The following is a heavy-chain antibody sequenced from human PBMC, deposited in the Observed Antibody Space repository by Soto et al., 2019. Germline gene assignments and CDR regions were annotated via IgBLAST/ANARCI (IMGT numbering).Heavy chain of an antibody. CDR3: VWGYYFDY. Sequence: EVQLVESGGGFVQPGGSLRLSCAASGFTFSSYSMNWVRQAPGKGLEWVSYISGSSSTIYYADSVKGRFTISRDNAKNSLYLQMHSLRDEDTAVYYCVWGYYFDYWGQGNLVTVSS. V-gene: IGHV3-48*02. D-gene: IGHD3-16*01. J-gene: IGHJ4*02. CDR2: ISGSSSTI. CDR1: GFTFSSYS.